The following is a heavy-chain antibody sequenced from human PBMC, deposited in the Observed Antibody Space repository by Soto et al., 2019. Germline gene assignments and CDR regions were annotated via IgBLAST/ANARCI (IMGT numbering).Heavy chain of an antibody. CDR2: INPNSGGT. J-gene: IGHJ5*02. CDR3: ARGRDCSSTSCPPWFDP. Sequence: ASVKVSCKASGYTFTGYYMHWVRQAPGQGLEWMGWINPNSGGTNYAQKFQGWATMTRDTSISTAYMELSRLRSDDTAVYYCARGRDCSSTSCPPWFDPWGQGTLVTVSS. CDR1: GYTFTGYY. D-gene: IGHD2-2*01. V-gene: IGHV1-2*04.